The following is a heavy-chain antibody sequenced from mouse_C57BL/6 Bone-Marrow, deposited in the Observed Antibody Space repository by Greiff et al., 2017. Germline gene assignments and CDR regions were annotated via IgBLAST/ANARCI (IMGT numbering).Heavy chain of an antibody. Sequence: VQLQQSGAELARPGASVKLSCKASGYPFTSYGISWVKQRNGQGLEWIGEIYPRSGNPYYNEKFKGKATLTADKSSSPAYMVLRSLTSEDSAVYFCAAWPTIVTYFDYWGQGTTLTVSS. CDR3: AAWPTIVTYFDY. D-gene: IGHD2-5*01. CDR2: IYPRSGNP. CDR1: GYPFTSYG. J-gene: IGHJ2*01. V-gene: IGHV1-81*01.